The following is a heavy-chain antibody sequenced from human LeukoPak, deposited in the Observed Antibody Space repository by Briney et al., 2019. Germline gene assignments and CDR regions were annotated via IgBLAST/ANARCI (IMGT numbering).Heavy chain of an antibody. Sequence: ASVKVSCKASGYTFTCYYMHWVRQAPGKGLEWMGWINPKSGGTNYAQKFQGRVTMTRDTSISTAYMELSRLRSDDTAVYYCARRGCSSTSCYKYYYGMDVWGQGTTVTVSS. CDR1: GYTFTCYY. CDR2: INPKSGGT. CDR3: ARRGCSSTSCYKYYYGMDV. V-gene: IGHV1-2*02. J-gene: IGHJ6*02. D-gene: IGHD2-2*01.